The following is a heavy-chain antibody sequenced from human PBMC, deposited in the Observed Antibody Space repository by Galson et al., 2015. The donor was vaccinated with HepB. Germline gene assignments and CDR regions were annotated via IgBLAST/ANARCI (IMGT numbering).Heavy chain of an antibody. J-gene: IGHJ6*02. Sequence: SLRLSCAASGFTFSSYAMHWVRQAPGKGLEWVAVISYDGSNKYYADSVKGRFTISRDNSKNTLYLQMNSLKAEDTAVYYCAKVLSAAGTMYYYGMDVWGQGTTVTVSS. CDR1: GFTFSSYA. CDR2: ISYDGSNK. CDR3: AKVLSAAGTMYYYGMDV. D-gene: IGHD6-13*01. V-gene: IGHV3-30*04.